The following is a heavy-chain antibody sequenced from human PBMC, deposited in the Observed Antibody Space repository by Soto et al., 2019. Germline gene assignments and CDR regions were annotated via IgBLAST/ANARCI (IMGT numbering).Heavy chain of an antibody. CDR1: GGSISSSSYY. J-gene: IGHJ6*02. Sequence: SETLSLTCTVSGGSISSSSYYWGWIRQPPGKGLEWIGSIYYSGSTYYNPSLKSRVTISVDTSKNQFSLKLSSVTAADTAVYYCARRPVENGMDVWGQGTTVTVSS. CDR2: IYYSGST. V-gene: IGHV4-39*01. CDR3: ARRPVENGMDV.